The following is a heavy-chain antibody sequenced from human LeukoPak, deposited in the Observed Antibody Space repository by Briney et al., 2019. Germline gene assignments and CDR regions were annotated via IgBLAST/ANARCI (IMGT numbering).Heavy chain of an antibody. CDR2: ITWNSGSR. V-gene: IGHV3-9*01. Sequence: GGSLRLSCVASGFTFEDYAMHWVRLPPGKGLEWVSRITWNSGSRGYADSVKGRFTISRDNAKNSLYLQMHSLRPEDTALYYCVVSGYSSLTSHFFDFWGQGTLVTVSS. J-gene: IGHJ4*01. D-gene: IGHD5-18*01. CDR3: VVSGYSSLTSHFFDF. CDR1: GFTFEDYA.